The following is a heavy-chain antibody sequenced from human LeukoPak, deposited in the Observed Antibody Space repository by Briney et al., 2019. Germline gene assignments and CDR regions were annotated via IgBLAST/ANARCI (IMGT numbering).Heavy chain of an antibody. CDR1: GGSISSGDYY. CDR3: ARSQYNSGWYYFDY. CDR2: IYYSGST. V-gene: IGHV4-30-4*01. Sequence: SETLSLTCTVSGGSISSGDYYWSWIRQPPGKGLEWIGYIYYSGSTYYNPSLQSRVTISVDTSKNQFSLKLSSVTAADTAVYYCARSQYNSGWYYFDYWGQGTLVTVSS. J-gene: IGHJ4*02. D-gene: IGHD6-19*01.